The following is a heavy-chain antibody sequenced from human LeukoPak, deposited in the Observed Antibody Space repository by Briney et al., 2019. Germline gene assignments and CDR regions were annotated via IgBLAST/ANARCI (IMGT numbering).Heavy chain of an antibody. J-gene: IGHJ4*02. Sequence: PGASVKVSCKASGYTFTGYYMHWVRQAPGQGLEWMGWINPNSGGTNYAQKFQGRVTMTRDTSISTAYMELSRLRSDDTAVYYCVRDHSSSGQLFDYWGQGTLVTVSS. CDR3: VRDHSSSGQLFDY. CDR1: GYTFTGYY. CDR2: INPNSGGT. V-gene: IGHV1-2*02. D-gene: IGHD6-13*01.